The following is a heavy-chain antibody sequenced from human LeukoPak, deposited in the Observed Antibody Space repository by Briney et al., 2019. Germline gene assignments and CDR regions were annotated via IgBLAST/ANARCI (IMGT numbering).Heavy chain of an antibody. CDR2: IFADGSTT. D-gene: IGHD1-26*01. Sequence: QPGGSLRLSCVASEFNFFSYGMQWVRQAPGKGLVWVSRIFADGSTTSYADSVKGRFTISRDNAKNTLYLQMNSLRAEDTAVYYCARELPREVRLDYWGQGTLVTVSP. CDR1: EFNFFSYG. V-gene: IGHV3-74*01. CDR3: ARELPREVRLDY. J-gene: IGHJ4*01.